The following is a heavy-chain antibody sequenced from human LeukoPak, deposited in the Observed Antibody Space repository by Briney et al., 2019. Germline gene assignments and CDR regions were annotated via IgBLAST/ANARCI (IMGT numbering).Heavy chain of an antibody. CDR3: AKGPYYDFWSGTGFDY. Sequence: GGSLRLSCAASGFSFSSYGMHWVRQAPGEGLEWVAFISYDGSNKYYADSVKGRFTISRDNSNNTLYLQMNSLRAEDTAVYYCAKGPYYDFWSGTGFDYWGQGTLVTVSS. CDR2: ISYDGSNK. J-gene: IGHJ4*02. V-gene: IGHV3-30*18. D-gene: IGHD3-3*01. CDR1: GFSFSSYG.